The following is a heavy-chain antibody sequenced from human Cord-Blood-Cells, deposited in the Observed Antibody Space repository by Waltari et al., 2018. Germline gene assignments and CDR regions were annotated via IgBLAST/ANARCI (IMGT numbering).Heavy chain of an antibody. CDR1: GYTFTGYY. Sequence: QVQLVQSGAEVKKPGASVKVSCKASGYTFTGYYMHWVRQAPGQGLEWMGVLNPNSGGTNYANKYQGRVTKTRETSISTAYMGLSRLRSDDTAVYYCAFGGPMVRGALYAFDIWGQGTMVSVSS. D-gene: IGHD3-10*01. CDR2: LNPNSGGT. CDR3: AFGGPMVRGALYAFDI. J-gene: IGHJ3*02. V-gene: IGHV1-2*07.